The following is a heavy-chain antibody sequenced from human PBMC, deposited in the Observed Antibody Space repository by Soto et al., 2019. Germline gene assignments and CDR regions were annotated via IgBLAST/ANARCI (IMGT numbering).Heavy chain of an antibody. D-gene: IGHD6-19*01. J-gene: IGHJ6*02. CDR3: AKDMTAVAGDFLRPISYGMDV. CDR1: GFTFDDYT. Sequence: EVQLVESGGVVVQAGGSLRLSCAASGFTFDDYTMHWVRQAPGKGLEWVSLISWDGGRTYYADSVKGRFTISKDNSKNSLYLQMNSLRTEDTALYYCAKDMTAVAGDFLRPISYGMDVWGQGTTVTVSS. V-gene: IGHV3-43*01. CDR2: ISWDGGRT.